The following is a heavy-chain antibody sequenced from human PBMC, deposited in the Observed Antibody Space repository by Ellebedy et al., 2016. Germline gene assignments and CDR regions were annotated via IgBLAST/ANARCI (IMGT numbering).Heavy chain of an antibody. CDR2: ISSSSTHI. D-gene: IGHD6-19*01. Sequence: GESLKISCAAFGFTFSSYSMNWVRQAPGKGLEWVSSISSSSTHIYYADSVKGRFTISRDNAKDILSLVMSSLSAEDTAVYYCARASSGWSDFDYWGQGTRVTVSS. J-gene: IGHJ4*02. CDR3: ARASSGWSDFDY. CDR1: GFTFSSYS. V-gene: IGHV3-21*06.